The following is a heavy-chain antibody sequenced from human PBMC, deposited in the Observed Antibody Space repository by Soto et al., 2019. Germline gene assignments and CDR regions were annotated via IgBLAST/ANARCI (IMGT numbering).Heavy chain of an antibody. CDR1: GGTFSSYT. D-gene: IGHD2-2*01. CDR2: IIPILGIA. V-gene: IGHV1-69*02. CDR3: ARSSCSSTSCYAEKYYYYYMDV. J-gene: IGHJ6*03. Sequence: VKVSCKASGGTFSSYTISWVRQAPGQGLEWMGRIIPILGIANYAQKFQGRVTITADKSTSTAYMELSSLRSEDTAVYYCARSSCSSTSCYAEKYYYYYMDVWGKGTTVTVSS.